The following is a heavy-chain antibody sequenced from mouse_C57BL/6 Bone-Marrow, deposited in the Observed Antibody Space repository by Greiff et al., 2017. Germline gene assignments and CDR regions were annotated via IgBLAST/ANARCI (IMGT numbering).Heavy chain of an antibody. V-gene: IGHV1-54*01. CDR1: GYAFTNYL. J-gene: IGHJ4*01. D-gene: IGHD1-1*01. CDR3: ARSPTVVAPMDY. Sequence: VKLMESGAELVRPGTSVKVSCKASGYAFTNYLIEWVKQRPGQGLEWIGVINPGSGGTNYNEKFKGKATLTADKSSSTAYMQLSSLTSEDSAVYFCARSPTVVAPMDYWGQGTSVTVSS. CDR2: INPGSGGT.